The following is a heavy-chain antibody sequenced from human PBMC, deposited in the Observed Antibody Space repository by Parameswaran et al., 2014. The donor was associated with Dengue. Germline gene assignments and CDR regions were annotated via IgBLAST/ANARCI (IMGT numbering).Heavy chain of an antibody. V-gene: IGHV3-72*01. Sequence: VRQMPGKGLEWVGRIRNKANSYMTEYAASVRGRFTISRDDPKNSLYLQMKSLKSEDTAVYFCVSYLYGLGSPPAFFDYWGQGSLVTVSS. CDR2: IRNKANSYMT. D-gene: IGHD3-10*01. CDR3: VSYLYGLGSPPAFFDY. J-gene: IGHJ4*02.